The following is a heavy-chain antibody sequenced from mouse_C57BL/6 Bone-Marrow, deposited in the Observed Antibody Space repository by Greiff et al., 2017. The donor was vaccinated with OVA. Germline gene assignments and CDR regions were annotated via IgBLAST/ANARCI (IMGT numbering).Heavy chain of an antibody. V-gene: IGHV1-5*01. CDR1: GYTFTSSW. CDR3: TRPVYYGNPYYFDY. CDR2: IYPGNSDT. D-gene: IGHD2-1*01. Sequence: EVQLQQSGTVLARPGASVKMSCKTSGYTFTSSWMHWVKQRPGQGLEWIGAIYPGNSDTSYNQKFKGKAKLPAVPSASTAYMELSSRTNEDSAVYYCTRPVYYGNPYYFDYWGQGTTLTVSS. J-gene: IGHJ2*01.